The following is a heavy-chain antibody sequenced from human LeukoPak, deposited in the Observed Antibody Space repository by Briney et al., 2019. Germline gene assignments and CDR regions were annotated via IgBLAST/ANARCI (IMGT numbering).Heavy chain of an antibody. CDR1: GYRFTGYY. CDR3: ARTSAYGSSWHSY. Sequence: GASVKVSCKTSGYRFTGYYLHWVRQAPGQGLEWMGWISIYNGNTNYTQNLQGRVTMTTDTSTNTAYMELRSLRSDDTAVYYCARTSAYGSSWHSYWGQGTLVTVSS. D-gene: IGHD6-13*01. J-gene: IGHJ4*02. V-gene: IGHV1-18*04. CDR2: ISIYNGNT.